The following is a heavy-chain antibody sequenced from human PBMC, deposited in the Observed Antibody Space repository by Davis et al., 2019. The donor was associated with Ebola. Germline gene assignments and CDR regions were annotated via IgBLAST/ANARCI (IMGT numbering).Heavy chain of an antibody. J-gene: IGHJ6*02. D-gene: IGHD3-16*01. CDR2: IDPSDSYT. CDR1: GYIFSNSW. CDR3: ARLGPGGYYYYYGMDV. Sequence: GESLKISCQGSGYIFSNSWIYWVRQMPGKGLEWMGRIDPSDSYTTYGPSFQGHVTISTDKSISTAYLQWSSLKPSDTAMYYCARLGPGGYYYYYGMDVWGQGTTVTVSS. V-gene: IGHV5-10-1*01.